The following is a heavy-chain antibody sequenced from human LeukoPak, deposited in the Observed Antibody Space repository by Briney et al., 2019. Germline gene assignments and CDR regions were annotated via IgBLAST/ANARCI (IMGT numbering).Heavy chain of an antibody. CDR1: GYSISSGYY. V-gene: IGHV4-38-2*01. CDR2: IYHNGNT. CDR3: ARAYHSSWYLNWFDP. Sequence: PSETLSLTCAVSGYSISSGYYWGWIRQPPRKGLEWIGSIYHNGNTYYNPPLKSRVTISVDTSKNEFSLKLSSVTAADTAVYYCARAYHSSWYLNWFDPWGQGTLVTVSS. J-gene: IGHJ5*02. D-gene: IGHD6-13*01.